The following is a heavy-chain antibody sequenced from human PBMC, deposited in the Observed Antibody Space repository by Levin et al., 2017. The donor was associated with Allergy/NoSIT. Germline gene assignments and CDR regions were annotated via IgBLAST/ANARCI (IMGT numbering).Heavy chain of an antibody. V-gene: IGHV4-61*01. CDR1: GGSVFSGSYY. CDR3: ARGLIITQGGSNYYYGVDG. D-gene: IGHD3-10*01. CDR2: VCYSGST. J-gene: IGHJ6*02. Sequence: SETLSLTCTVSGGSVFSGSYYWSWIRQPPGKGLEYIGYVCYSGSTNYNPSLKSPVTISMDTSKNQLSLKLSSVSAADTAVYYCARGLIITQGGSNYYYGVDGWGQGTPVTVSS.